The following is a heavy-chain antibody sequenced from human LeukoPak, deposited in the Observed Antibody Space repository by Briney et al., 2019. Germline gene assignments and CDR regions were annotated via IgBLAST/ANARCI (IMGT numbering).Heavy chain of an antibody. V-gene: IGHV4-4*07. CDR3: ARDTDPYSSSWYFDY. CDR2: IYTSGST. J-gene: IGHJ4*02. Sequence: PSETLSLTCTVSGGSISSYYWSWIRQPAGKGLEWIGRIYTSGSTNYNPSLKSRVTMSVDTSKNQFSLKLSSVTAADTAVYHCARDTDPYSSSWYFDYWGQGTLVTVSS. CDR1: GGSISSYY. D-gene: IGHD6-13*01.